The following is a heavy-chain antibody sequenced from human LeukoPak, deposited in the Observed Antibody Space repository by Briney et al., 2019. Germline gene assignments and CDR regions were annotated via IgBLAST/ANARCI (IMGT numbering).Heavy chain of an antibody. J-gene: IGHJ4*02. CDR1: GFTFSTYG. D-gene: IGHD4-17*01. V-gene: IGHV3-23*01. CDR2: ITGSGGST. CDR3: ARGHGDYTHDY. Sequence: GGSLRLSCAASGFTFSTYGMSWVRQAPGEGLEWVSTITGSGGSTYYADSVKGRFTISRDNAKNSLYLQMNSLRAEDTAVYYCARGHGDYTHDYWGQGTLVTVSS.